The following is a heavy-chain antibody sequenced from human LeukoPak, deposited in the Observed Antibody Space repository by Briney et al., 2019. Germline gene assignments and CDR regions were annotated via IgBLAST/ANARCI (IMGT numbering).Heavy chain of an antibody. CDR2: TRYRSTWMT. J-gene: IGHJ4*02. D-gene: IGHD7-27*01. CDR1: GDSVSSKSVS. CDR3: VRDFNWGFDY. V-gene: IGHV6-1*01. Sequence: SQTLSLTCAISGDSVSSKSVSWSWIRQAPSGGLEFLGRTRYRSTWMTFYSLSVQSRMTINADTSRNHVSLRLNSVTPEDTALYYCVRDFNWGFDYWGQGTLVTVSS.